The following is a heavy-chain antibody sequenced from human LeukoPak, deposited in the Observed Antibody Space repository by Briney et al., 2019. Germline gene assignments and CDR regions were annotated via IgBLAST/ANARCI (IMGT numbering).Heavy chain of an antibody. CDR1: GFTFSSYS. D-gene: IGHD3-3*01. CDR3: ASFSLEWFTFDY. J-gene: IGHJ4*02. V-gene: IGHV3-53*01. CDR2: IYSGGST. Sequence: AGGSLRLSCAASGFTFSSYSMNWVRQAPGKGLEWVSVIYSGGSTYYADSVKGRFTISRDNSKNTLYLQMNSLRVEDTAVYYCASFSLEWFTFDYWGQGTLVTVSS.